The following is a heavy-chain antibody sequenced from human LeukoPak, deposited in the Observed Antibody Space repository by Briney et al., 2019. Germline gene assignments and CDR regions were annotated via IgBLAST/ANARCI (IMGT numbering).Heavy chain of an antibody. CDR1: GGTFSSYA. D-gene: IGHD2-21*02. V-gene: IGHV1-69*04. CDR2: IIPILDIA. CDR3: ATGGTAGDQYSFDY. J-gene: IGHJ4*02. Sequence: GASVKVSCKASGGTFSSYAISWVRQAPGQGLEWMGRIIPILDIANYAQKFQGRVTITADKSTSTAYMELSSLRSEDTAVYYCATGGTAGDQYSFDYWGQGTLVTVSS.